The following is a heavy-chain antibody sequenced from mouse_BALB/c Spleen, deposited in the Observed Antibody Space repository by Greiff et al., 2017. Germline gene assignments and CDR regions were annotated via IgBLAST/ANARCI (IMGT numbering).Heavy chain of an antibody. J-gene: IGHJ2*01. CDR2: IYPGSGST. Sequence: QVQLQQPGAELVKPGTSVTLSCKASGYTFTSYWINWVKLRPGQGLEWIGDIYPGSGSTNYNEKLKSIATMTVDTSSSTAYMQLSSLASEDSALYYSARNDNEGMDYWGQGTTLTVSA. V-gene: IGHV1-55*01. CDR3: ARNDNEGMDY. CDR1: GYTFTSYW. D-gene: IGHD2-10*02.